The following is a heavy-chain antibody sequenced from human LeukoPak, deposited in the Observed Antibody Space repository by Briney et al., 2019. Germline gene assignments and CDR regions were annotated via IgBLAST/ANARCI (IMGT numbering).Heavy chain of an antibody. D-gene: IGHD5-18*01. J-gene: IGHJ4*02. CDR1: GGSFSGYY. Sequence: SETLSLTCAVYGGSFSGYYWSWIRQPPGKGLEWIGEINHSGSTNNNPSLKSRVTISVDTSKNQFSLKLSSVTAADTAVYYCARPQLSSYSYGPFDYWGQGTLVTVSS. CDR2: INHSGST. V-gene: IGHV4-34*01. CDR3: ARPQLSSYSYGPFDY.